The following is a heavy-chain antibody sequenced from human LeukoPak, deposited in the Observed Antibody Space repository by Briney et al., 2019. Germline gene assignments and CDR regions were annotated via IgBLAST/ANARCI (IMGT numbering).Heavy chain of an antibody. Sequence: SETLSLTCTVSGGSISSYYWSWIRQPPGEGLEWIGCIYYSGSTYYNPSLKSRVTISVDTSKIQFSLKLSSVTAADTAVYYCASQGDSSGYYRGFDPWGQGTLVTVSS. D-gene: IGHD3-22*01. CDR3: ASQGDSSGYYRGFDP. V-gene: IGHV4-59*04. CDR1: GGSISSYY. J-gene: IGHJ5*02. CDR2: IYYSGST.